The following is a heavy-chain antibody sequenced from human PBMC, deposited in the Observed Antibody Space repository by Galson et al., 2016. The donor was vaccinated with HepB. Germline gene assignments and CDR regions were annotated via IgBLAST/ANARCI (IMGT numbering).Heavy chain of an antibody. CDR3: ARDRHSGSYYVGAFDI. Sequence: SVKVSCKASGYTFTGYYMHWVRQAPGQGLEWMGWINPDSGVTSYAQKFQGRVTMTRDTSISTVYMELSRLKSDDTAIYYCARDRHSGSYYVGAFDIWGQGTMVTVA. V-gene: IGHV1-2*02. J-gene: IGHJ3*02. CDR1: GYTFTGYY. D-gene: IGHD1-26*01. CDR2: INPDSGVT.